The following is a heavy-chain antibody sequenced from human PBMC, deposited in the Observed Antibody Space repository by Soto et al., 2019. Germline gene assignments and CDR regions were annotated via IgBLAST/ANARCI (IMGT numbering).Heavy chain of an antibody. V-gene: IGHV3-72*01. J-gene: IGHJ4*02. Sequence: EVQLVESGGGLVQPGGSLRLSCAASGFIFSDHYMDWVRQAPGKGLEWVGRTRNKANSYTTEYAASVKGIFTISRDDSKNSLYLQMNSLRTEDTAVYYCARELMTTVTYYDYWGQGTLVTVSS. CDR3: ARELMTTVTYYDY. CDR2: TRNKANSYTT. CDR1: GFIFSDHY. D-gene: IGHD4-17*01.